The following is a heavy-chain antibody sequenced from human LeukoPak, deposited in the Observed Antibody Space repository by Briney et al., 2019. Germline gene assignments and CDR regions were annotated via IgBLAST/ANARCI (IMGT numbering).Heavy chain of an antibody. J-gene: IGHJ4*02. D-gene: IGHD2-21*02. CDR3: ARAKSGGDWIDY. CDR1: GGSISSGSYY. V-gene: IGHV4-39*01. CDR2: IYYFGST. Sequence: SETLSLTCTVSGGSISSGSYYWGWIRQPPGQGLEWIGSIYYFGSTFSNPSLKSRLTVSVDTSKNQFSLKLSSVTAADTAVYYCARAKSGGDWIDYWGQGTLVTVSS.